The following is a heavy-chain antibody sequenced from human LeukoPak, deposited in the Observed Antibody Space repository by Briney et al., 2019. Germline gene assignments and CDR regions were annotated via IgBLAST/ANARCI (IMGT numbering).Heavy chain of an antibody. V-gene: IGHV3-11*01. J-gene: IGHJ4*02. Sequence: PGGSLRLSCAASGFTFSDYYMSWLRQAPGKGLEWVSYISSSGSTIYYADSVKGRFTISRDNAKNSLYLQMNSLRAEDTAVYYCARADPAGYCSSTSCYSFDYWGQGTLVTVSS. D-gene: IGHD2-2*02. CDR1: GFTFSDYY. CDR2: ISSSGSTI. CDR3: ARADPAGYCSSTSCYSFDY.